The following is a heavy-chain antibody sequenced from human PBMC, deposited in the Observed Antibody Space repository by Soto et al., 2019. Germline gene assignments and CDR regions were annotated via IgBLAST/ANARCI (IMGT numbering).Heavy chain of an antibody. J-gene: IGHJ6*02. CDR3: ARDLCPLGSGSACPLYGLDI. CDR1: GYTFTGHY. D-gene: IGHD3-10*01. CDR2: LKPDNGGT. V-gene: IGHV1-2*02. Sequence: QVQLVQSGAEVKPPGASVKVSCKASGYTFTGHYMHWVRQVSGRRLEFLGWLKPDNGGTYYAPKFQGRVTFTRDTSNTTAYMELSGLQSDDTAVYFCARDLCPLGSGSACPLYGLDIWGQGTTVVVS.